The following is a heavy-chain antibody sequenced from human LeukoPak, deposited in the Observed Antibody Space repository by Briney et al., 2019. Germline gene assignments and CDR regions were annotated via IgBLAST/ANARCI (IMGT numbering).Heavy chain of an antibody. CDR2: MYHSGRT. J-gene: IGHJ4*02. CDR3: ARGTGSSRPNFDY. Sequence: SETLSLTCTVSGVSISSNYWSWIRQSPGKGLEWIGYMYHSGRTNYNPSLKSRVAISVDTSKNQFSLKLSSVTAADTAVYYCARGTGSSRPNFDYWGQGTLVTVSS. V-gene: IGHV4-59*01. CDR1: GVSISSNY. D-gene: IGHD6-6*01.